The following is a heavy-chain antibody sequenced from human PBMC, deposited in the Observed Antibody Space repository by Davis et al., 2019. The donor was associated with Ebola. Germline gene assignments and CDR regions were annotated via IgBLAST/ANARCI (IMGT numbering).Heavy chain of an antibody. CDR3: AKEQIWSGYLLLPLGGMDV. V-gene: IGHV3-30*18. CDR1: GFTFSSYG. Sequence: GESLKISCAASGFTFSSYGMHWVRQAPGKGLEWVAVISYDGSNKYYADSVKGRFTISRDNSKNTLYLQMNSLRAEETAVYYCAKEQIWSGYLLLPLGGMDVWGQGTTVTVSS. CDR2: ISYDGSNK. D-gene: IGHD3-3*01. J-gene: IGHJ6*02.